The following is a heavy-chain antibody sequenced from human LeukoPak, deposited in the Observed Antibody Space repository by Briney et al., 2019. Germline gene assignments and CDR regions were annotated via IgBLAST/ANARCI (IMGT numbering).Heavy chain of an antibody. CDR3: ARDYDILTGYYMFDY. D-gene: IGHD3-9*01. CDR1: GFAFSSYW. J-gene: IGHJ4*02. Sequence: GGSLRLSCAASGFAFSSYWMSWVRQAPGKGLEWVANIKQDGSEKYYVDSVKGRFTISRDNAKNSLYLQMNSLRAEDTAVYYCARDYDILTGYYMFDYWGQETLVTVSS. CDR2: IKQDGSEK. V-gene: IGHV3-7*01.